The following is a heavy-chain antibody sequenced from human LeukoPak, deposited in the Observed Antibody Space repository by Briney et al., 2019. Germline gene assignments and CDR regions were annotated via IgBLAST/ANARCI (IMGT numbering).Heavy chain of an antibody. Sequence: GRSLRLSCAASGFTFSRYAMHWVRQAPGKGLEWVAVFTYDGNDGYYADSVEGRFTISRDNSKNTLYLQMNGLRVEDTAVYFCARERDAFDIWGQGTMVTASS. J-gene: IGHJ3*02. CDR3: ARERDAFDI. CDR2: FTYDGNDG. CDR1: GFTFSRYA. V-gene: IGHV3-30*04.